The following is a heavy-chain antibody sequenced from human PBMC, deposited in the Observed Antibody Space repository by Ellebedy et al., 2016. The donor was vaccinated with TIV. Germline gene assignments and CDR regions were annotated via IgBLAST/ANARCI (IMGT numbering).Heavy chain of an antibody. V-gene: IGHV1-18*04. J-gene: IGHJ4*02. CDR2: ISAYNGNT. D-gene: IGHD2-2*01. CDR1: GYTFINYG. CDR3: ARDVPADAAALLDY. Sequence: AASVKVSCKTSGYTFINYGISWVRQAPGQGFEWVGWISAYNGNTKYGQKFQGRISLTTDTSMGTAYMELRSLRSDDTGVYFCARDVPADAAALLDYWGQGTRVTVSS.